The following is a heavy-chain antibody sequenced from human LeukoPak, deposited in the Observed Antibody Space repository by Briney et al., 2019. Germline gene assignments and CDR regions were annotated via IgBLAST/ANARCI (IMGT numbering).Heavy chain of an antibody. Sequence: GGSMRLSCAASGFTVSSNHMSWVRQAPGKGLEWVSLIYSGGGTYYADSVKGRFTISRDNSKNTFYLQMNSLRVEDTAAYYCARADNGFEYWGQGTLVTVSS. CDR1: GFTVSSNH. CDR3: ARADNGFEY. V-gene: IGHV3-66*01. D-gene: IGHD2-8*01. CDR2: IYSGGGT. J-gene: IGHJ4*02.